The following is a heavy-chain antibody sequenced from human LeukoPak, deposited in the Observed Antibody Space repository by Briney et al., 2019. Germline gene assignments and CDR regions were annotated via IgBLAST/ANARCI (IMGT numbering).Heavy chain of an antibody. D-gene: IGHD3-10*01. V-gene: IGHV3-48*01. CDR2: ISSSSSNT. CDR3: ARIRVNSGSDGAFDI. CDR1: GFTFSSYS. J-gene: IGHJ3*02. Sequence: GGSLRLSCAASGFTFSSYSMNWVRQAPGKGLEWVSYISSSSSNTNYADSVKGRFTISRDNAKNSLYLQMNSLRAEDTAVYYCARIRVNSGSDGAFDIWGQGTMVTVSS.